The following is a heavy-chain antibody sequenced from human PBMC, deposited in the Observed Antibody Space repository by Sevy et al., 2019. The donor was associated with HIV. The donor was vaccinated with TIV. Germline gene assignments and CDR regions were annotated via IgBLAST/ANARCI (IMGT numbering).Heavy chain of an antibody. CDR1: GGTFSSYA. J-gene: IGHJ4*02. D-gene: IGHD5-12*01. Sequence: ASVKVSCKASGGTFSSYAISWVRQAPGQGLEWMGGIIPIFGTANYAQKFQGRVTITADESTSTAYMELSSLGSGDTAVYYCARGARGYSGYDSYYFDYWGQGTLVTVSS. V-gene: IGHV1-69*13. CDR2: IIPIFGTA. CDR3: ARGARGYSGYDSYYFDY.